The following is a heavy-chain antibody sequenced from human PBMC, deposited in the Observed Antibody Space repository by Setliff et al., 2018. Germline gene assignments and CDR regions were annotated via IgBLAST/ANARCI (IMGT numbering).Heavy chain of an antibody. D-gene: IGHD3-10*01. Sequence: SETLSLTCTVSGGSIGPHYWSWIRQAPGKGLEWIGHIFYSDTAKYNPSLESRAAISVDSSKNQSSLKLRSVTAAGTAVYYCARDRATVIRGVTSFFYYYMDVWGGGTTVTVSS. CDR3: ARDRATVIRGVTSFFYYYMDV. CDR2: IFYSDTA. V-gene: IGHV4-59*11. CDR1: GGSIGPHY. J-gene: IGHJ6*03.